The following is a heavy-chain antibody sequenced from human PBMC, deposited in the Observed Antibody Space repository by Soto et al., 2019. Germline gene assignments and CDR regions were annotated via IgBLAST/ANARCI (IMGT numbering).Heavy chain of an antibody. J-gene: IGHJ4*02. V-gene: IGHV1-18*01. Sequence: QVLLVQSGPEVKMPGASVKVSCKTSGYTFTAYGLAWLRQAPGQRPEWMGWVSTNNADTNYASRLQGRVTMTTDKSTTTTYMELRSLRYDDTAVYYCARELNTDPSAYYSFAYWGQGTLVTGSS. CDR2: VSTNNADT. CDR1: GYTFTAYG. CDR3: ARELNTDPSAYYSFAY. D-gene: IGHD3-22*01.